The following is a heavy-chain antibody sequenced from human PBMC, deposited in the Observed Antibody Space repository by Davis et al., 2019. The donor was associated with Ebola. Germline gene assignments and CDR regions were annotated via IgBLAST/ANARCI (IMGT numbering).Heavy chain of an antibody. CDR2: IYYSGST. V-gene: IGHV4-31*03. D-gene: IGHD3-3*01. CDR1: GGSISSGGYY. CDR3: ARARFGVALNWFDP. J-gene: IGHJ5*02. Sequence: SETLSLTCTVSGGSISSGGYYWSWIRQHPGKGLEWIGYIYYSGSTYYNPSLKSRVTISVDTSKNQFSLKLSSVTAADTAVYYCARARFGVALNWFDPWGQGTLVTVSS.